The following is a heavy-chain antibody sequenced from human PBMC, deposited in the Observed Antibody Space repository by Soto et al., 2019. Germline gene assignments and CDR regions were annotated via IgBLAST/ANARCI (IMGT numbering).Heavy chain of an antibody. J-gene: IGHJ6*02. CDR3: ARLVGYCSSFICSNYYYYCGMDV. CDR1: GYSFTRYW. D-gene: IGHD2-2*01. CDR2: IDPSDSYT. V-gene: IGHV5-10-1*01. Sequence: GESLKISCKGSGYSFTRYWISWVRQMPGKGLEWMGRIDPSDSYTNYSPSFQGHVTISADKSISTAYLQWSSLKASDTAMYYCARLVGYCSSFICSNYYYYCGMDVWGQGTMVTGS.